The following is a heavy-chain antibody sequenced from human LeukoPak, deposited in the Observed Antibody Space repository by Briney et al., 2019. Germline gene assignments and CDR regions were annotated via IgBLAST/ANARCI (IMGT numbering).Heavy chain of an antibody. Sequence: SETLSLTCVVYGESFSSYYWSWIRQPPGKGLEWIGYIYYSGSTNYNPSLKSRVTISVDTSKNQFSLKLSSVTAADTAVYYCARRVYGTFDYWGQGALVTVSS. CDR3: ARRVYGTFDY. J-gene: IGHJ4*02. D-gene: IGHD1/OR15-1a*01. V-gene: IGHV4-59*08. CDR1: GESFSSYY. CDR2: IYYSGST.